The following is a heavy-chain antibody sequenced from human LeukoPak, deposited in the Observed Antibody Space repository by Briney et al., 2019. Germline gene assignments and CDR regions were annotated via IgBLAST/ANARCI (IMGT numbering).Heavy chain of an antibody. CDR3: ASISGIAAAGTTPRFDP. CDR1: GGSFSGCY. J-gene: IGHJ5*02. CDR2: INHSGST. D-gene: IGHD6-13*01. Sequence: SETLSLTCAVDGGSFSGCYWSWIRQPPGKGLEWIGEINHSGSTNYNPSLKSRVTISVDTSKNQFSLKLSSVTAADTAVYYCASISGIAAAGTTPRFDPWGQGTLVTVSS. V-gene: IGHV4-34*01.